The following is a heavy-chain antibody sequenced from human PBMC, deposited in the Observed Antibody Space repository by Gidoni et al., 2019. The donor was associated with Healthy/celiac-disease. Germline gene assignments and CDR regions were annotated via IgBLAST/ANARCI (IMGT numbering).Heavy chain of an antibody. D-gene: IGHD1-26*01. Sequence: QVQLVESGGGVVQPGRSLILSCAASGFTFSSYAMPCVRQAPGKGLEWVAVISYDGSNKYYADAVKGRFTISRDNSKNTLYLKMNSLRAEDTAVYYCARVRLSGSYYYYYGMDVWGQGTTVTVSS. CDR3: ARVRLSGSYYYYYGMDV. J-gene: IGHJ6*02. CDR2: ISYDGSNK. V-gene: IGHV3-30-3*01. CDR1: GFTFSSYA.